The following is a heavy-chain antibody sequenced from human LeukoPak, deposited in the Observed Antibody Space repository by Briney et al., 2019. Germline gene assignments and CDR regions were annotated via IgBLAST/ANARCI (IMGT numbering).Heavy chain of an antibody. Sequence: SETLSLTCADYGGSFCGYYWSLIRHSPGEGLERIGEINDSGVTNCNPALESRVILSVDTSKNQFSLRLSSVTAADTAVYYCARRLVDSSASQVSDHWGQGTLVTVSS. D-gene: IGHD2-2*01. J-gene: IGHJ4*02. V-gene: IGHV4-34*01. CDR2: INDSGVT. CDR1: GGSFCGYY. CDR3: ARRLVDSSASQVSDH.